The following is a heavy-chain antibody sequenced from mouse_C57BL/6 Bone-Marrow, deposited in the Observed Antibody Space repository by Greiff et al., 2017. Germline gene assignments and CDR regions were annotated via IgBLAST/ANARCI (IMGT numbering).Heavy chain of an antibody. CDR2: IWSGGST. Sequence: VKLVESGPGLVQPSQSLSITCTVSGFSLTSYGVHWVRQSPGKGLEWLGVIWSGGSTDYNAAFISRLSISKDNSKSQVFFKMNSLQADDTAIYYCARNSPGSSPYWYFDVWGTGTTVTVSS. CDR1: GFSLTSYG. V-gene: IGHV2-2*01. J-gene: IGHJ1*03. D-gene: IGHD1-1*01. CDR3: ARNSPGSSPYWYFDV.